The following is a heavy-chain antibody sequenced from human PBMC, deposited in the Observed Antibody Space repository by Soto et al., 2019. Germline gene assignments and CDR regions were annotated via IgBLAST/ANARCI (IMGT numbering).Heavy chain of an antibody. CDR1: GYTFTGYY. D-gene: IGHD6-6*01. V-gene: IGHV1-2*02. CDR3: ARDKIAARTYYYYYGMDV. CDR2: INPNSGGT. J-gene: IGHJ6*02. Sequence: ASVKVSCKASGYTFTGYYMHWVRQAPGQGLEWMGWINPNSGGTNYAQKVQGRVTMTRDTSISTAYMELSRLRSDYTAVYYCARDKIAARTYYYYYGMDVWGQGTTVTVSS.